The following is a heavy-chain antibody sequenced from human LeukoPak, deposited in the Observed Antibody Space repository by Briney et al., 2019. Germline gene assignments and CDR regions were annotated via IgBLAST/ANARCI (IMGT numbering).Heavy chain of an antibody. V-gene: IGHV3-23*01. D-gene: IGHD3-9*01. J-gene: IGHJ4*02. CDR3: AKDHYDILTGYYFWYDY. CDR1: GLTFSSYA. Sequence: PGGSLRLSCAASGLTFSSYAMSWVRQAPGKGLEWVSAISGSGGSTYYADSVKGRFTISRDNSKNTLYLQMNSLRAEDTAVYYCAKDHYDILTGYYFWYDYWGQGTLVTVSS. CDR2: ISGSGGST.